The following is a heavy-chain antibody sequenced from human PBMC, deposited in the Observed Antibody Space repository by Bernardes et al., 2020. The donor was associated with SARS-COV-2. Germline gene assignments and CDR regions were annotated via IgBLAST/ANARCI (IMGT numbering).Heavy chain of an antibody. CDR2: INHNGTT. CDR3: ARDRVQTDTRSQIMDFYYYAVDV. CDR1: GGSFSDYF. V-gene: IGHV4-34*01. J-gene: IGHJ6*02. D-gene: IGHD2-15*01. Sequence: SETLSLTCAGYGGSFSDYFWTWIRQSPGKGLEWIGQINHNGTTNYNPSLSGRLTMSVEKSKKQFSLKLTSVTAADTAIYYCARDRVQTDTRSQIMDFYYYAVDVWGRGTTVTVSS.